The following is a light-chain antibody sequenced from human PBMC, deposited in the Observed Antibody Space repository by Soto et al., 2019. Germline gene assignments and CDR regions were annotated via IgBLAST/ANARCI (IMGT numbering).Light chain of an antibody. CDR2: DNY. CDR1: SSNIGSNY. J-gene: IGLJ2*01. Sequence: QSVLTQPPSVSAAPGQRVTISCSGSSSNIGSNYVSWYQQLPGTAPKLLIYDNYKRPSGIPDRFSGSTSGTSATLAIAGLQTGDEADYYCQSFDGILSGVIFGGGTKLTVL. V-gene: IGLV1-51*01. CDR3: QSFDGILSGVI.